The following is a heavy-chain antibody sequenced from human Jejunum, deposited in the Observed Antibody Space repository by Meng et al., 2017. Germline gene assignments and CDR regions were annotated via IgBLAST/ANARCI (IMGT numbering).Heavy chain of an antibody. CDR1: GFVFTTYA. D-gene: IGHD4-23*01. V-gene: IGHV3-23*01. J-gene: IGHJ4*02. CDR3: AKAGDGGWELDYFDS. Sequence: GESLKISCAASGFVFTTYAMTWVRQAPGKGLEWVSSIAGDGGKTYFADSVKGRFTISRDSSSNTLSLQRSSLRAEDSAIYYCAKAGDGGWELDYFDSWGQGTLVTVSS. CDR2: IAGDGGKT.